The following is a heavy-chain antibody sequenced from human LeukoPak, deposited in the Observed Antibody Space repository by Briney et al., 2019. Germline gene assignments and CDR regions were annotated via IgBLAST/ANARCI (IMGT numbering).Heavy chain of an antibody. CDR1: GFTFSDHY. CDR3: ARGGLAIDAFDI. V-gene: IGHV3-11*05. J-gene: IGHJ3*02. Sequence: GGSLRLSCAASGFTFSDHYMSWIRQAPGKGLEWVSYISSSSSYTNYADSVKGRFAISRDNAKNSLYLQMNSLRAEDTAVYYCARGGLAIDAFDIWGQVTMVTVSS. D-gene: IGHD6-19*01. CDR2: ISSSSSYT.